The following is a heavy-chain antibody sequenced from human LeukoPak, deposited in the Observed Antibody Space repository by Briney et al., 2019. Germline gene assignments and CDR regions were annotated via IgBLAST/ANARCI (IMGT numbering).Heavy chain of an antibody. CDR1: GFTFSSYG. D-gene: IGHD3-10*01. Sequence: GGSLRLSCAASGFTFSSYGMHWVRQAPGKGLEWVAVISYDGSNKYYADSVKGRFTISRDNAKNSLYLQMNSLRAEDTAVYYCARAPGRFGELSNWGQGTLVTVSS. CDR2: ISYDGSNK. J-gene: IGHJ4*02. CDR3: ARAPGRFGELSN. V-gene: IGHV3-30*03.